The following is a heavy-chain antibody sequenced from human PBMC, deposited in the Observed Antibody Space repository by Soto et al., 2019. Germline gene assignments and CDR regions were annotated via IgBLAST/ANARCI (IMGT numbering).Heavy chain of an antibody. CDR3: ARVPSSSGRAHFDY. D-gene: IGHD2-15*01. CDR2: ISYDGSNK. V-gene: IGHV3-30-3*01. Sequence: QVQLVESGGGVVQPGRSLRLSCAASGFTFSSYAMHWVRQAPGKGLEWVAVISYDGSNKYYADSVKGRFTISRDNSKNTLYPQTNSLRAEDTAVYYCARVPSSSGRAHFDYWGQGTLVTVSS. J-gene: IGHJ4*02. CDR1: GFTFSSYA.